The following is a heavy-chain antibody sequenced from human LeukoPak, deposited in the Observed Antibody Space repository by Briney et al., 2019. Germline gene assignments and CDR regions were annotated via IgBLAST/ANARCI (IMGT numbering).Heavy chain of an antibody. CDR2: ISYGGSNK. Sequence: GGSLRLSCAASGFTFSSYGMHWVRQAPGKGLEWVAVISYGGSNKYYADSVKGRFTISRDNSRNTLYLQMNSLRAEDTAVYYCARSGLSRFGFWGQGTLVTVSS. V-gene: IGHV3-30*03. CDR1: GFTFSSYG. J-gene: IGHJ4*02. D-gene: IGHD2/OR15-2a*01. CDR3: ARSGLSRFGF.